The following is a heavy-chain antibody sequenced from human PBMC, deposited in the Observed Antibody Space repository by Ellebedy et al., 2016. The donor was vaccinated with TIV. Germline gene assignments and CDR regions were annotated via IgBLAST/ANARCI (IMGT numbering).Heavy chain of an antibody. J-gene: IGHJ4*02. D-gene: IGHD4-17*01. CDR2: IYYSGST. V-gene: IGHV4-30-4*01. CDR3: AREDRYGDSNFDY. Sequence: LRLXXTVSGGSISSGDYYWSWIRQPPGKGLEWIGYIYYSGSTYYNPSLKSRVTISVDTSKNQFSLKLSSVTAADTAVYYCAREDRYGDSNFDYWGQGTLVTVSS. CDR1: GGSISSGDYY.